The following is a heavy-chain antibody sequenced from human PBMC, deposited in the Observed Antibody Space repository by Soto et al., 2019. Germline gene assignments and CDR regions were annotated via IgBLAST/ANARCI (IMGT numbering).Heavy chain of an antibody. V-gene: IGHV3-30*03. CDR3: ARAISGYVT. CDR1: GFTFSSYG. J-gene: IGHJ5*02. Sequence: GGSLRLSCAASGFTFSSYGMHWVRQAPGKGLEWVAVISYDGSNKYYADSVKGRFTISRDNSKNTLYLQMNSLRAEDTAVYYCARAISGYVTWGQGTLVTVSS. CDR2: ISYDGSNK. D-gene: IGHD5-12*01.